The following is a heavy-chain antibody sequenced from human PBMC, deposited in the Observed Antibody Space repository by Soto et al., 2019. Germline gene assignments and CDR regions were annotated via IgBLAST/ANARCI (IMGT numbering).Heavy chain of an antibody. J-gene: IGHJ6*03. CDR3: ARVPDYYYYMDV. Sequence: SETLSLTCTVSGGSISSGGYYWSWIRQHPGKGLEWIGYIYYSGSTYYNPSLKSRVTISVDTSKNQFSLKLSSVAAADTAVYYCARVPDYYYYMDVWGKGTTVTVSS. V-gene: IGHV4-31*03. CDR2: IYYSGST. CDR1: GGSISSGGYY.